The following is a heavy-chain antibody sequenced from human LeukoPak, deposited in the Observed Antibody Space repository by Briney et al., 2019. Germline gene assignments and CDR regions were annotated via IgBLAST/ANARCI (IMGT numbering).Heavy chain of an antibody. Sequence: PGGSLRLSCAASGFSFSSRGMHWVRQAPGKGLEWVAFIRYDGSKKYYADSVKGRFTISRDNSKNTLYLQMNSLRAEDTAVYYCAKDSGLYEGTTFDYWGQGTLVTVSS. CDR2: IRYDGSKK. CDR1: GFSFSSRG. D-gene: IGHD1-7*01. V-gene: IGHV3-30*02. CDR3: AKDSGLYEGTTFDY. J-gene: IGHJ4*02.